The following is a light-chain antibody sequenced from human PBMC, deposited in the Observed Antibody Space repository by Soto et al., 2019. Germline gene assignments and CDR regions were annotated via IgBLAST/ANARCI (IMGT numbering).Light chain of an antibody. CDR3: QQYGSSGT. J-gene: IGKJ1*01. CDR1: QSVSNNY. V-gene: IGKV3-20*01. CDR2: GAS. Sequence: IMLTQSPCTLSLSPGERATLSCRASQSVSNNYLAWYQQKPGQAPRLLIYGASNRATGIPDRFSGSGSGTDFTLTISRLEPEDIAVYYCQQYGSSGTFGQGTKVDIK.